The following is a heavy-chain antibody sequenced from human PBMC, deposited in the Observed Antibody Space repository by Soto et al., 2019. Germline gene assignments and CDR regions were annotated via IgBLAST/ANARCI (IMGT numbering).Heavy chain of an antibody. CDR1: GLTFSSYA. CDR2: ISYDGSNK. J-gene: IGHJ6*02. Sequence: QVQLVESGGGVVQPGRSLRLSCAASGLTFSSYAMHWVRQAPGKGLEWVAVISYDGSNKYYADSVKGRFTISRDNSKNTLYLQMNSLRAEDTAVYYCASVTYYYGSGIKAGMDVWGQGTTVTVSS. CDR3: ASVTYYYGSGIKAGMDV. V-gene: IGHV3-30-3*01. D-gene: IGHD3-10*01.